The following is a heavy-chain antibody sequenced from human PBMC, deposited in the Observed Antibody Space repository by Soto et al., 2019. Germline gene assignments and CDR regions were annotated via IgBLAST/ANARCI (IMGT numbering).Heavy chain of an antibody. CDR1: GFTFSSYG. J-gene: IGHJ5*02. Sequence: GSLRLSCAASGFTFSSYGMHWVRQAPGKGLEWVAVIWYDGSNKYYADSVKGRFTISRDNSKNTLYLQMNSLRAEDTAVYYCARELWFESGYVFDHWGQGTLVTVSS. CDR3: ARELWFESGYVFDH. V-gene: IGHV3-33*01. D-gene: IGHD5-12*01. CDR2: IWYDGSNK.